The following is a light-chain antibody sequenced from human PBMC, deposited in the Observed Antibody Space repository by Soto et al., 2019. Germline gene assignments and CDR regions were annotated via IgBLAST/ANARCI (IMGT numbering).Light chain of an antibody. CDR1: SSDVGNYKY. Sequence: QSVLTQPASVSGSPGQSITISCTGTSSDVGNYKYASWYQQHPGKAPKLMIYEVSNRPSGVSNRFSGSKSGNTASLTISGLQAEEETDYYCFSYTSSGTYVFGTGTKVTVL. J-gene: IGLJ1*01. CDR3: FSYTSSGTYV. CDR2: EVS. V-gene: IGLV2-14*01.